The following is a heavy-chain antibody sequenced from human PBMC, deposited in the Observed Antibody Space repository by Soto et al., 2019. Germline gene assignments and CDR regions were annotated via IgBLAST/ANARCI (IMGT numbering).Heavy chain of an antibody. CDR1: GFTFGSYL. V-gene: IGHV3-74*01. CDR3: ARGRPYGMDV. CDR2: IDSDGSST. J-gene: IGHJ6*02. Sequence: EVQLVESGGGLVQPGGSLRVSCAASGFTFGSYLMNWARQAPGKGLVWVSRIDSDGSSTTYADSVKGRFTTSRDNAKNTLYLQMSSLRVEDTAVYYCARGRPYGMDVWGQGTTVTVSS.